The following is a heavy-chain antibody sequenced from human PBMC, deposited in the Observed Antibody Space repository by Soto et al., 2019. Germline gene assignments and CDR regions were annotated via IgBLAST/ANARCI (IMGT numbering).Heavy chain of an antibody. CDR3: ARTGFYYYGSGSPVAVDY. D-gene: IGHD3-10*01. J-gene: IGHJ4*02. CDR1: GYTFTSYG. Sequence: QVQLVQSGAEVKKPGASVKVSCKASGYTFTSYGISWVRQAPGQGLEWMGWISAYNGNTHYAQKLQGRVTMTTDTSTSTAYMELRSLRSDDTAVYFCARTGFYYYGSGSPVAVDYWVQGTLVTVSS. V-gene: IGHV1-18*01. CDR2: ISAYNGNT.